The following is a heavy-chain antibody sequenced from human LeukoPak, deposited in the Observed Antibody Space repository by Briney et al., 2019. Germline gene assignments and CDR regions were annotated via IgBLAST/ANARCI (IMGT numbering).Heavy chain of an antibody. CDR3: ARETRRRSGWFDP. CDR1: DRSISAYY. Sequence: SETLSLTCTLSDRSISAYYGSWIRQPPEEGLEWIGYVFYSGSTNYYPSLKRRVTIAVDTSKYQHSLKIRSVTAADTAVYCCARETRRRSGWFDPWGQGTLVTVSS. V-gene: IGHV4-59*01. D-gene: IGHD1-14*01. CDR2: VFYSGST. J-gene: IGHJ5*02.